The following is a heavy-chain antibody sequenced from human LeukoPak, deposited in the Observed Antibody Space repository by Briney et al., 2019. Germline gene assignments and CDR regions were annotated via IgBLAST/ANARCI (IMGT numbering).Heavy chain of an antibody. Sequence: SGGSLRLSCAASGFTFSKSWMNWVRQAPGKGLEWVASMNSDGSEKYCEDSVKGRFTISRDNVKSSVYLDMNSLRADDTAVYYCVTDSGYNTFDIWGQGTMVTVSS. CDR3: VTDSGYNTFDI. CDR1: GFTFSKSW. D-gene: IGHD5-12*01. CDR2: MNSDGSEK. J-gene: IGHJ3*02. V-gene: IGHV3-7*01.